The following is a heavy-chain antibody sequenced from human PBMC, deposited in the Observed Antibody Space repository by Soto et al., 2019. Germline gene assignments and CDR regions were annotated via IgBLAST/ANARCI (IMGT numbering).Heavy chain of an antibody. CDR2: INPSGGAT. CDR3: ARSHCSRGSCHLGAVAI. CDR1: GYTFINFF. V-gene: IGHV1-46*01. J-gene: IGHJ3*02. Sequence: AAVKVSCKASGYTFINFFIHWVRQAPGQGLEWVGIINPSGGATTYPQKFQGRVTMTRDTSTSTVYMDVSSLRFDDTAVYYCARSHCSRGSCHLGAVAICVQGTMVTVSS. D-gene: IGHD2-15*01.